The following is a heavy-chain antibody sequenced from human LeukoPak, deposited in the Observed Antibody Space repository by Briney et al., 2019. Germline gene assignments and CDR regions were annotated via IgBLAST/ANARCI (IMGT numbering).Heavy chain of an antibody. D-gene: IGHD2-8*01. CDR2: IGGTDGLT. CDR3: TKDQFSKNGVYDAFDI. Sequence: GGSLRLSCAASAFTFSDYAMSWVRQAPGKGLEWVSVIGGTDGLTYYADSVKGRFTISSDNSKNTLYLQMNSLRAEDTAVYYCTKDQFSKNGVYDAFDIWGQGTMVTVSS. V-gene: IGHV3-23*01. CDR1: AFTFSDYA. J-gene: IGHJ3*02.